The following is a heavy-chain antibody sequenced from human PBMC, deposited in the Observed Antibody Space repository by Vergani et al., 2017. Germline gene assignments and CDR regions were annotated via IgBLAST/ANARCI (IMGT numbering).Heavy chain of an antibody. D-gene: IGHD3-3*01. CDR2: LNGDGDTI. Sequence: EVELVESGGGLVQSGGSLRLSCAASGFTFNEYWMHWARQVPGKGLVWVSGLNGDGDTISYADSVKGRFTISRDNAKNTLFLQMNSLRAEDTAVYYCARARKFRFGVVWENWFDTWGQGTLVTVSS. CDR1: GFTFNEYW. J-gene: IGHJ5*02. CDR3: ARARKFRFGVVWENWFDT. V-gene: IGHV3-74*01.